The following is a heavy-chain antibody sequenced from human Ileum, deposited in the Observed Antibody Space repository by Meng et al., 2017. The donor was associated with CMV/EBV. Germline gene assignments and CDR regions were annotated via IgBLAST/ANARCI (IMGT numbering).Heavy chain of an antibody. CDR1: GFTFSTNV. CDR2: ITADGITT. D-gene: IGHD1-26*01. V-gene: IGHV3-23*04. CDR3: ARRGNYIDY. Sequence: ERQVGWVGGDLGQPGGSLRLSCAASGFTFSTNVMNWVRQAPGKGLEWVSSITADGITTYDADSVKGRFTISRDNSKNTLYLSMNSLRAEDTAVYYCARRGNYIDYWGQGTLVTVSS. J-gene: IGHJ4*02.